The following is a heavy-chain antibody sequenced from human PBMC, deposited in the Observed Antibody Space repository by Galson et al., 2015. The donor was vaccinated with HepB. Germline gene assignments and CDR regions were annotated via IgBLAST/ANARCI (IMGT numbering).Heavy chain of an antibody. D-gene: IGHD3-10*01. CDR1: GFTFDDCA. V-gene: IGHV3-9*01. CDR3: AKDLGSGSYYSLPFDY. CDR2: ISWNSGSI. J-gene: IGHJ4*02. Sequence: SLRLSCAASGFTFDDCAMHWVRQAPGKGLEWVSGISWNSGSIGYADSVKGRFTISRDNAKNSLYLQMNSLRAEDTALYYCAKDLGSGSYYSLPFDYWGQGTLVTVSS.